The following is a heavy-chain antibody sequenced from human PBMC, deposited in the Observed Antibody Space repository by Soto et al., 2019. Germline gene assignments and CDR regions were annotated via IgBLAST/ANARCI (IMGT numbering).Heavy chain of an antibody. V-gene: IGHV3-23*01. D-gene: IGHD3-3*01. CDR2: ISGSGGYT. Sequence: PGGSLRLSCAASGFTFSSYAMTWVRQAPGKGLEWVSTISGSGGYTYYEDSVKGRFTISRDNSKNTLYLQMNSLRAEDTAVYYCAKTGTIFGVIMNNWFDPWGQGTPVTVSS. CDR1: GFTFSSYA. J-gene: IGHJ5*02. CDR3: AKTGTIFGVIMNNWFDP.